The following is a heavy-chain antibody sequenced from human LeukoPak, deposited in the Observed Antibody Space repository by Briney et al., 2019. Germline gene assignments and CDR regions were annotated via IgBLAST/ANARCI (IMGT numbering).Heavy chain of an antibody. CDR3: ARGLGEDTAMAFDY. V-gene: IGHV4-39*01. CDR2: IYYSGST. Sequence: SETLSLTCTVSGGSISSSSYYWGWIRQPPGKGLEWIGSIYYSGSTYYNPSLKSRVTISVDTSKNQFSLKLSSVTAADTAVYCCARGLGEDTAMAFDYWGQGTLVTVSS. D-gene: IGHD5-18*01. J-gene: IGHJ4*02. CDR1: GGSISSSSYY.